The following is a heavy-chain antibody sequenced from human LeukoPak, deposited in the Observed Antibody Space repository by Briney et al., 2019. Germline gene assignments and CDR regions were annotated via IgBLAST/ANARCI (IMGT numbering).Heavy chain of an antibody. CDR1: GFTFSSYA. V-gene: IGHV3-23*01. D-gene: IGHD1-26*01. J-gene: IGHJ3*01. CDR2: ISGSGGST. Sequence: TGGSLRLSCAASGFTFSSYAMNWVRQAPGKGLEWVSTISGSGGSTYYADSVKGRFTISRDNSKNTLHLQMNSLRAEDTAVYYCARGHSGGYQRTDAFDAWGQGTMVTVSS. CDR3: ARGHSGGYQRTDAFDA.